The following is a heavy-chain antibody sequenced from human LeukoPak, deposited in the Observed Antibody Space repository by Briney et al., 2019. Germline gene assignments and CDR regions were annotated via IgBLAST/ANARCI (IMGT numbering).Heavy chain of an antibody. CDR2: ITWDGGST. V-gene: IGHV3-43D*03. Sequence: WGSLRLSCAASGFTFDDYAMHWVGQASGKGLGWVSHITWDGGSTHYADSVKGRFTISRDNSKNTLYLQMNSLRAEDTAVYYCAKDRCSNGIGCYYYYMDVWGKGTTVTISS. D-gene: IGHD2-8*01. CDR3: AKDRCSNGIGCYYYYMDV. J-gene: IGHJ6*03. CDR1: GFTFDDYA.